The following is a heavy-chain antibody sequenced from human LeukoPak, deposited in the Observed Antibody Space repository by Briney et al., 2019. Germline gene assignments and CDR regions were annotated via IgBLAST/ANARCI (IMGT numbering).Heavy chain of an antibody. J-gene: IGHJ6*02. CDR1: GFSFRNYG. V-gene: IGHV3-30*18. D-gene: IGHD6-13*01. CDR2: ISYDGNNK. CDR3: AKDQWRQLASPNYYGMDV. Sequence: GGSLRLSCAASGFSFRNYGIHWVRQAPGKGLEWVAVISYDGNNKYYADSVKGRFTISRDNSKNTLYLQMNSLRAEDTAVYYCAKDQWRQLASPNYYGMDVWGQGTTVTVSS.